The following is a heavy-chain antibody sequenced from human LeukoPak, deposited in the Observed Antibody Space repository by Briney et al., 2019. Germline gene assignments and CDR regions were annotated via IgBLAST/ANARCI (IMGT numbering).Heavy chain of an antibody. CDR1: GGSISSYY. V-gene: IGHV4-59*08. CDR3: ARHKDCASITHCHFDY. CDR2: IYYCWST. J-gene: IGHJ4*02. Sequence: PSETLSLTCTVSGGSISSYYWSWIRQPPGKGLGLIGYIYYCWSTNYNPSHNSRVTISVATSKNQFSLKLSFVTATDTAIFSCARHKDCASITHCHFDYWGQGILVTVSS. D-gene: IGHD2-21*01.